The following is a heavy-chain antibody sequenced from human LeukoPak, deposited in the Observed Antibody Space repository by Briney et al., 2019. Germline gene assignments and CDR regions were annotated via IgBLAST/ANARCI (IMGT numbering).Heavy chain of an antibody. Sequence: PGGSLRLSCVASGFTFSSSWMTWVRQAPGKGLEWVAITSFDENVKYYAASVKGRFTISRDNSRNTLYLQMNSLRAADTAVYYCVGIRYFDWSSSEFWGQGTLVTVSS. J-gene: IGHJ4*02. V-gene: IGHV3-30*03. CDR1: GFTFSSSW. CDR3: VGIRYFDWSSSEF. D-gene: IGHD3-9*01. CDR2: TSFDENVK.